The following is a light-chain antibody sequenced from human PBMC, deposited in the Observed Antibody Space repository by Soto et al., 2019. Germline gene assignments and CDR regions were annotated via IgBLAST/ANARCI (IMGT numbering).Light chain of an antibody. CDR1: QSINTF. CDR2: GAS. J-gene: IGKJ1*01. CDR3: QQTYTSRPWT. V-gene: IGKV1-39*01. Sequence: DIQVTQSPSSLSASVGDRVTITCRASQSINTFLNWYQQRPGKAPNLLFYGASNLRSGAPSRFSGSGSGTDFTLTISSLQPEDFATYYCQQTYTSRPWTFGRGTKVESK.